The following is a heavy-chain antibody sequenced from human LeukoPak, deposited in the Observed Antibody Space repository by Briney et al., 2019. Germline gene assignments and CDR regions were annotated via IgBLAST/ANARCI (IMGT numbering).Heavy chain of an antibody. D-gene: IGHD3-16*01. CDR1: GFTVSSDH. Sequence: SGGSLRLSCAASGFTVSSDHMSWVRQAPGKGLEWVSVIYAGGSTYYADSVEGRLPISRDNSNNTLYLQMNRLRAEDTAVYYCAKRGGGVSNFDYWGQGTLVTVSS. CDR2: IYAGGST. V-gene: IGHV3-53*01. CDR3: AKRGGGVSNFDY. J-gene: IGHJ4*02.